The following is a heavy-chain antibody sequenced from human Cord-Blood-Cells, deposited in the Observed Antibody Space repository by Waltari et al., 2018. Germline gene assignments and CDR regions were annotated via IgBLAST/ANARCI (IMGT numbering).Heavy chain of an antibody. CDR2: IWYDGSNK. J-gene: IGHJ4*02. D-gene: IGHD1-20*01. Sequence: QVQLVESGGGVVQPGRSLRLFCAASGFTLRSYGMHWVRQAPGKGLEWVAVIWYDGSNKYYADSVKGRFTISRDNSKNTLYLQMNSLRAEDTAVYYCARGNNWNDLLDYWGQGTLVTVSS. CDR1: GFTLRSYG. V-gene: IGHV3-33*01. CDR3: ARGNNWNDLLDY.